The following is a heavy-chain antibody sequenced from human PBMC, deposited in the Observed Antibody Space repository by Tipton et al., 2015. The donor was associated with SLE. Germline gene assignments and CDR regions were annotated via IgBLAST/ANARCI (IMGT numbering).Heavy chain of an antibody. CDR2: IYYSGST. Sequence: TLSLTCTVSGGSISSYYWSWIRQPPGKGLEWIGYIYYSGSTNYNPSLKSRVTISVDTSKNQFSLKLSSVTAADTAVYYCARGGTQGTFDYWGQGTLVTVSS. D-gene: IGHD3-16*01. CDR3: ARGGTQGTFDY. V-gene: IGHV4-59*01. J-gene: IGHJ4*02. CDR1: GGSISSYY.